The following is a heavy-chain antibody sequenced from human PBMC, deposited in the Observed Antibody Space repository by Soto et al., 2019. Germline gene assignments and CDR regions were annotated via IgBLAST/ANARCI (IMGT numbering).Heavy chain of an antibody. CDR1: GFTVSNNY. CDR2: IYSGGYT. CDR3: ARGGGGGGY. D-gene: IGHD3-16*01. Sequence: EVQLVESGGGLIQPGGSLRLSCAVSGFTVSNNYMSWVRQAPGKGLEGVSVIYSGGYTAYGDSVKGRFTISRDNSKNTLFLKIKGLRADYPAVFCWARGGGGGGYWGQGTLVTVSS. J-gene: IGHJ4*02. V-gene: IGHV3-53*01.